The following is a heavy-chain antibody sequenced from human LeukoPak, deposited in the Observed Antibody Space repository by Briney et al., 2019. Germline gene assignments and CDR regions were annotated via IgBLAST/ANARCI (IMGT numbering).Heavy chain of an antibody. J-gene: IGHJ4*02. CDR3: ARVGGNYYDSSGYYVLAYYFDY. V-gene: IGHV1-69*13. Sequence: SVKVSCKASGGTFSSYAISWVRQAPGQGLEWMGGIIPIFGTANYAQKFQGRVTITADESTSTAYMELSSLRSEDTAVYYCARVGGNYYDSSGYYVLAYYFDYGGQGTLVTVSS. D-gene: IGHD3-22*01. CDR1: GGTFSSYA. CDR2: IIPIFGTA.